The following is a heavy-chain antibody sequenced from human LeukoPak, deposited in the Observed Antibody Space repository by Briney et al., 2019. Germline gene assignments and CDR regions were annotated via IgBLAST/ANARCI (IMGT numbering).Heavy chain of an antibody. CDR2: IDNSGGST. CDR3: ARGHNIGWFYFDF. Sequence: GGSLRLSCAASGFIFANAWMHWVRQAPGKGLEWVSGIDNSGGSTHYADSVKGRFTISRDKSKDTLYVQMNSLRADDTALYYCARGHNIGWFYFDFWGQGTQVTVSS. J-gene: IGHJ4*02. V-gene: IGHV3-23*01. CDR1: GFIFANAW. D-gene: IGHD6-19*01.